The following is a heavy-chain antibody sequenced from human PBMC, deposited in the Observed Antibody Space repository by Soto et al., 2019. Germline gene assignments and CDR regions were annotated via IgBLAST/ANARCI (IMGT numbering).Heavy chain of an antibody. CDR2: IYPGDSDT. V-gene: IGHV5-51*01. D-gene: IGHD3-22*01. CDR3: ARRPYYYDSSGYPPYGAFDI. Sequence: GESLKISCKGSGYSFTSYWIGWVRQMPGKGLEWMGIIYPGDSDTRYSPSFQGQVTTSADKSISTAYLQWSSLKASDTAMYYCARRPYYYDSSGYPPYGAFDIWGQGTMVTGS. CDR1: GYSFTSYW. J-gene: IGHJ3*02.